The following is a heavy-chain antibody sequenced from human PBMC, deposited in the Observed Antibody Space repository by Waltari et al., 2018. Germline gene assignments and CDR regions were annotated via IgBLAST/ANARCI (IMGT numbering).Heavy chain of an antibody. CDR2: IYHSGST. CDR1: GYSISSGYY. CDR3: ARQREWGYGDY. Sequence: QVQLQESGPGLVKPSETLSLTCAVSGYSISSGYYWGWIRQPPGKGLEWIGSIYHSGSTYYNPSLKSRVTISVDTSKNQFSLKLSSVTAADTAVYYCARQREWGYGDYWGQGTLVTVSS. D-gene: IGHD3-3*01. V-gene: IGHV4-38-2*01. J-gene: IGHJ4*02.